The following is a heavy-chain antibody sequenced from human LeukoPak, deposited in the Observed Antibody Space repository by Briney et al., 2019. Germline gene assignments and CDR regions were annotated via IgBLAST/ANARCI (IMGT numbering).Heavy chain of an antibody. J-gene: IGHJ3*02. CDR3: AAVIVGATSGDAFDI. CDR2: IIPMFGTT. D-gene: IGHD1-26*01. Sequence: SVKVSCKASGGTFSNYGISWVRQAPGQGLEWMGGIIPMFGTTNYAQKFQGRVKITADESTSTAYMELSSLRSEDTAVYYCAAVIVGATSGDAFDIWGQGTMVTVSS. V-gene: IGHV1-69*13. CDR1: GGTFSNYG.